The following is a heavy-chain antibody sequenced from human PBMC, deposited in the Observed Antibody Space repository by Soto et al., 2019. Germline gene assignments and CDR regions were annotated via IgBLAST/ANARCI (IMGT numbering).Heavy chain of an antibody. Sequence: SLRLSCAASGFIFSSFGMHWVRQAPGKGLEWVAHIWYDGSNTYYADSVKGRFTISRDNAKNTLYLQMNSLRAEDTAVYYCARDVTGGIAVAGTGYYGMDVWGQGTTVTVSS. D-gene: IGHD6-19*01. V-gene: IGHV3-33*01. J-gene: IGHJ6*02. CDR1: GFIFSSFG. CDR3: ARDVTGGIAVAGTGYYGMDV. CDR2: IWYDGSNT.